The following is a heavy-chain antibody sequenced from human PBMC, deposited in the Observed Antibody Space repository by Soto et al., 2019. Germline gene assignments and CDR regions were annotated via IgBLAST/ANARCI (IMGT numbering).Heavy chain of an antibody. CDR3: TTDPPRYCSSTTCYLGH. V-gene: IGHV3-15*01. J-gene: IGHJ4*02. CDR2: IKSKTDGGTT. CDR1: GFGFSNAW. Sequence: GSLRLSCAGPGFGFSNAWLNWVRQAPGVGLEWVGRIKSKTDGGTTDYAAPVKGRFTISRDDSKNTLYLQMNSLKTEDTAVYYCTTDPPRYCSSTTCYLGHWGQGTLVTVSS. D-gene: IGHD2-2*01.